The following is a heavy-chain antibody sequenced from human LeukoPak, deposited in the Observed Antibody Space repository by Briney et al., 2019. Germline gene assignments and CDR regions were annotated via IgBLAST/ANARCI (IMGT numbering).Heavy chain of an antibody. CDR2: ISSSSGAI. CDR3: AKENTIFGVVTRFDY. Sequence: GGSLRLSCAASGFAFSTSTMMWVRQAPGKGLEWISYISSSSGAIYYPDSVKGRFTISRDNAKNSLYLQMNSLRADDTAVYYCAKENTIFGVVTRFDYWGQGTLLAVSS. CDR1: GFAFSTST. J-gene: IGHJ4*02. D-gene: IGHD3-3*01. V-gene: IGHV3-48*01.